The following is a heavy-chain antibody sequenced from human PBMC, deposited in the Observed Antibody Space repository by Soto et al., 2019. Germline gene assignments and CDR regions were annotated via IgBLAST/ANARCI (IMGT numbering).Heavy chain of an antibody. CDR2: MYYSGYT. CDR3: ARHVGYCSTTNCYSWFYP. V-gene: IGHV4-59*08. J-gene: IGHJ5*02. Sequence: PSETLSVTCTVSCGSITSYYWSWIRQPPGKGLEWIGFMYYSGYTKYNPSLKSRVTISVDTSKSQFSLKLTSVTAADTAVYYCARHVGYCSTTNCYSWFYPWGQGTLVTVSS. CDR1: CGSITSYY. D-gene: IGHD2-2*03.